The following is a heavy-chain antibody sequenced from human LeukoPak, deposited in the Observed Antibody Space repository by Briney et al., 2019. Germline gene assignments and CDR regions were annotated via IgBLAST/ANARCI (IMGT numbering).Heavy chain of an antibody. CDR2: IIPILGIA. CDR3: ARTPRTTYYYYGMDV. V-gene: IGHV1-69*04. CDR1: GGTFSSYA. Sequence: SVKVSCKASGGTFSSYAISWVRQAPGQGLEWMGRIIPILGIANCAQKFQGRVTITADKSTSTAYMELSSLRSEDTAVYYCARTPRTTYYYYGMDVWGQGTTVTVSS. D-gene: IGHD1-7*01. J-gene: IGHJ6*02.